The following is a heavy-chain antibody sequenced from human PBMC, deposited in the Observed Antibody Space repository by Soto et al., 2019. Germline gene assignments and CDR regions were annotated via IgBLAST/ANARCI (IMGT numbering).Heavy chain of an antibody. Sequence: ASVKVSCKASGYTFTSYGISWVRQAPGQGLEWMGWISAYNGNTNYAQKLQGRVTMTTDTSTSTAYMELRSLRSDDTAVYYCARGYCTNGVCSDFDYWGQGTLVTVSS. CDR1: GYTFTSYG. CDR2: ISAYNGNT. D-gene: IGHD2-8*01. J-gene: IGHJ4*02. CDR3: ARGYCTNGVCSDFDY. V-gene: IGHV1-18*01.